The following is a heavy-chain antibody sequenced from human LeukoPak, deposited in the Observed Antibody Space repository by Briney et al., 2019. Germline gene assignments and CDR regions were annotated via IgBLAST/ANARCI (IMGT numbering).Heavy chain of an antibody. CDR2: MQSTGNS. CDR1: GESISTYH. D-gene: IGHD5-18*01. CDR3: ARDKRHSYGRYFDP. V-gene: IGHV4-59*01. J-gene: IGHJ4*02. Sequence: PSETLSLTCSVSGESISTYHWNWIRKPPGKGLEWIGYMQSTGNSNYNPSLKNRVNIFVDMSKNQFVLNLRSVTAADTAVYYCARDKRHSYGRYFDPWGQGMLVTVSS.